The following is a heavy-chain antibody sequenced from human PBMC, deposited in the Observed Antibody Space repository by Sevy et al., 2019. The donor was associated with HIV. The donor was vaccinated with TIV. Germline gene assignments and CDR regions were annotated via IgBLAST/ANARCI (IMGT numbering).Heavy chain of an antibody. CDR1: GFTFSDYF. CDR2: ISGSGITT. CDR3: AAGVGAAPGDY. Sequence: GGSLRLSCAAPGFTFSDYFMTWIRQAPGKGLEWVSHISGSGITTYYADSVKGRFIVSRDNAKNSLYLQMNSLRAEDTAVFYCAAGVGAAPGDYWGQGTLVTVSS. D-gene: IGHD2-15*01. V-gene: IGHV3-11*01. J-gene: IGHJ4*02.